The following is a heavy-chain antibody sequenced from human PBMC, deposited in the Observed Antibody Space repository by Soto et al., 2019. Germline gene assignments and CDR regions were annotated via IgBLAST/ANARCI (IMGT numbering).Heavy chain of an antibody. J-gene: IGHJ4*02. CDR1: GFTFNSYW. V-gene: IGHV3-7*03. D-gene: IGHD3-22*01. Sequence: EVQVVESGGGLVQPGGSLRLSCVASGFTFNSYWMSWVRQVPGKGLEWVANIKEDGSEKNYEDSVKGRFSISRDNAKNSRYLQMNSLRAEDTAVYYCVRVGNVENSGYRHFNCWSPGTLVTVSS. CDR2: IKEDGSEK. CDR3: VRVGNVENSGYRHFNC.